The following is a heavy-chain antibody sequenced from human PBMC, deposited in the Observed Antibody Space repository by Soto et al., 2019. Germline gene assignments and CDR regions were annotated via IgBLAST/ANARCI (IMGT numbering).Heavy chain of an antibody. V-gene: IGHV1-46*01. D-gene: IGHD2-15*01. CDR3: ARVYCSGGSCYGIDY. CDR1: GYTFTSYY. J-gene: IGHJ4*02. CDR2: INPSSGT. Sequence: QVQLVQSGAEVKKPGASVKVSCKASGYTFTSYYMHWVRQAPGQGLEWMGIINPSSGTSYAQKFQGRVTMTRDTSTSTVYRELSSLRSEDTAVYYCARVYCSGGSCYGIDYWGQGTLVTVSS.